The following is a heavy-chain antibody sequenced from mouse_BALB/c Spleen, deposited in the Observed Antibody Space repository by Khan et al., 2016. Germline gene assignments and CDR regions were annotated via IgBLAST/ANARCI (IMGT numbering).Heavy chain of an antibody. J-gene: IGHJ2*01. CDR3: ARTNRGY. V-gene: IGHV9-3-1*01. CDR2: INTYTGEP. Sequence: QIQLVQSGPELKKPGETVKISCKASGYTFTNYGMNWVKQAPGKGLKWMGWINTYTGEPTYADDFKGRFAFSLETSASTAYLQINNLKNEDTATYFYARTNRGYWGQGTTLTVSS. CDR1: GYTFTNYG.